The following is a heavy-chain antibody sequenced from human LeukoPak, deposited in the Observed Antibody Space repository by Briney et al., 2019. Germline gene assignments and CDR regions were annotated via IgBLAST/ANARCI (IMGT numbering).Heavy chain of an antibody. CDR2: IYHSGST. CDR1: GGSISSSNW. D-gene: IGHD3-10*01. Sequence: SGTLSLTCAVSGGSISSSNWWSWVRQPPGKGLEWIGEIYHSGSTNYNPSLKSRVTISVDKSKNQFSLKLSSVTAADTAVYYCASGGRTANGEGYVYWGQGTLVAVSS. V-gene: IGHV4-4*02. CDR3: ASGGRTANGEGYVY. J-gene: IGHJ4*02.